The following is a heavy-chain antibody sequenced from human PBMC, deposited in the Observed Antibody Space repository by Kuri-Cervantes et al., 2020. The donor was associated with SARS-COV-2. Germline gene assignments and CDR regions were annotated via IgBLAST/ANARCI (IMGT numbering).Heavy chain of an antibody. CDR3: ARGSGGSGTIY. CDR2: IYHSGST. J-gene: IGHJ4*02. CDR1: GGSFSGYY. Sequence: SETLSLTCAVYGGSFSGYYWSWIRQPPGKGLEWIGEIYHSGSTNYNPSLKSRVTISVDKSKNQFSLKLSSVTAADTAVYYCARGSGGSGTIYWGQGTLVTVSS. D-gene: IGHD3-10*01. V-gene: IGHV4-34*01.